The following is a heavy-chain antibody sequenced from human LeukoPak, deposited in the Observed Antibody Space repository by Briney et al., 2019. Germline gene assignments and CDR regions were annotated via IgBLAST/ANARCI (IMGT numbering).Heavy chain of an antibody. D-gene: IGHD4-17*01. J-gene: IGHJ4*02. CDR2: IYYSGRT. Sequence: PSETLSLTCTVSGVSISSGNYYWNWIRQPPGKGLEWIGYIYYSGRTYYNPSLKSRVIISVDTSKNQFSLKLTSVTAADTAVYYCARVDMTTVSNFDYWGQGTLVTVSS. CDR3: ARVDMTTVSNFDY. CDR1: GVSISSGNYY. V-gene: IGHV4-30-4*01.